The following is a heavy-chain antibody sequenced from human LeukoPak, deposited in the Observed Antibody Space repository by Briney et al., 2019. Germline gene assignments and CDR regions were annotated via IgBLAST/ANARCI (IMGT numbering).Heavy chain of an antibody. CDR3: ARGPIIDIVIVPAADDYYYMDV. D-gene: IGHD2-2*01. CDR2: ISAYNGNT. Sequence: GASVTVSCKASGGTFSSYAISWVRQAPGQGLEWMGWISAYNGNTKYPQKLQGRVTMTTDTSTSTAYMELRSLRSDDTAVYYCARGPIIDIVIVPAADDYYYMDVWGKGTTVTVSS. V-gene: IGHV1-18*01. J-gene: IGHJ6*03. CDR1: GGTFSSYA.